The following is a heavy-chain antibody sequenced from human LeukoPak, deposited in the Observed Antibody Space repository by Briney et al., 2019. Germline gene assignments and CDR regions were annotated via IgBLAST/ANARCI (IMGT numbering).Heavy chain of an antibody. J-gene: IGHJ3*02. CDR2: IYPGDSDT. CDR3: ARRLVLQCSPADAFDI. CDR1: GYSFTSYW. V-gene: IGHV5-51*01. D-gene: IGHD2-2*01. Sequence: GESLKISYKGSGYSFTSYWIGWVRQMPGKGLEWVGIIYPGDSDTRYSPSFQGQVTISADKSISTAYLQWSSLQASDTAMYYCARRLVLQCSPADAFDIWGQGTMVTVSS.